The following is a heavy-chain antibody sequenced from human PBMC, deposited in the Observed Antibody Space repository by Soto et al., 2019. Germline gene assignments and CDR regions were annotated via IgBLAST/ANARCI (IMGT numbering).Heavy chain of an antibody. Sequence: EVQLVESGGGLVKPGGSLRLSCAASGFTFSSYSMNWVRQAPGKGLEWVSSISSSSSYIYYADSVKGRFTISRDNAKNSLYLHMNSLRAEDTVVYYCARDTYYYGSGSYSPWGQGTLVTFSS. V-gene: IGHV3-21*01. CDR2: ISSSSSYI. D-gene: IGHD3-10*01. J-gene: IGHJ5*02. CDR3: ARDTYYYGSGSYSP. CDR1: GFTFSSYS.